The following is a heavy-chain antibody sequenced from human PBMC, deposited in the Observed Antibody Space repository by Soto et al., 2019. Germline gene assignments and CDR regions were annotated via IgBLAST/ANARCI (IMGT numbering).Heavy chain of an antibody. Sequence: QVQMVQSGAEVKKPGASVRVSCKTSGYSFTDYYIHWLRQAPGQGIEWMGWSNPNSGGTNYARKFKGRVTLTRDTSINTAYMELSSLTSDDTAVFHCARGGYCDTVTCYEGYYYGMDVWGQGTTVSVSS. V-gene: IGHV1-2*02. CDR1: GYSFTDYY. CDR2: SNPNSGGT. J-gene: IGHJ6*02. D-gene: IGHD2-2*03. CDR3: ARGGYCDTVTCYEGYYYGMDV.